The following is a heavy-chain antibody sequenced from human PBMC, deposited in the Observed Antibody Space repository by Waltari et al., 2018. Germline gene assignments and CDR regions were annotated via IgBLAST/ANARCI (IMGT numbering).Heavy chain of an antibody. CDR1: GGSISGFY. J-gene: IGHJ5*02. Sequence: QVQLQESGPSLLKPSETLSLICTVSGGSISGFYWSWVRQPPGKGLDWIGYIYYTGRTHSITTLKSRLTMSVDTSKNQFSLKLISVTAADTAFYYCARGGGGDWEWFDPWGQGTLVTVSS. V-gene: IGHV4-59*01. D-gene: IGHD2-21*02. CDR2: IYYTGRT. CDR3: ARGGGGDWEWFDP.